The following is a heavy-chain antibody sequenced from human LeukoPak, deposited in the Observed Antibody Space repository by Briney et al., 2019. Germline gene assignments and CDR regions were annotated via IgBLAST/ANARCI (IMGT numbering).Heavy chain of an antibody. J-gene: IGHJ6*02. CDR3: ARVDYYYYGMDV. V-gene: IGHV1-69*13. CDR1: GGTFSSYA. CDR2: IIPIFGTA. Sequence: SVKVPCTASGGTFSSYAISWVRQAPGQGLEWMGGIIPIFGTANYAQKFQGRVTITADESTSTAYMELSSLRSEDTAVYYCARVDYYYYGMDVWGQGTTVTVSS.